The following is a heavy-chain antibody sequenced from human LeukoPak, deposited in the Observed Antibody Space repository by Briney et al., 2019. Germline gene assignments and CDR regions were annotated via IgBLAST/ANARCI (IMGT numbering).Heavy chain of an antibody. J-gene: IGHJ4*02. D-gene: IGHD3-10*01. V-gene: IGHV1-2*06. Sequence: ASVKVSCKASGYTFTVYYVHWVRHAPGQGLEWMGRINPNSGDTNHAQKFQGRDTMTRDTSNSTAYMELSSLRSDDTAVYYCARAVIRGIHFDYWGQGALVTVSS. CDR2: INPNSGDT. CDR3: ARAVIRGIHFDY. CDR1: GYTFTVYY.